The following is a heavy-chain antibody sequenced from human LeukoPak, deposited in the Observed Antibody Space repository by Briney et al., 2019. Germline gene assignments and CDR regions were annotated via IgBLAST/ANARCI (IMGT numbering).Heavy chain of an antibody. CDR3: ARWSYIKVAATENY. CDR2: ISYDGSNK. J-gene: IGHJ4*02. CDR1: GFTFSSYA. D-gene: IGHD6-19*01. Sequence: GRSLRLSCATSGFTFSSYAMHWVRQAPGKGLEWVAVISYDGSNKYYADSVKGRFTISRDNAKNSLYLHLNSLRAEDTALYHCARWSYIKVAATENYWGQGTLVTVSS. V-gene: IGHV3-30-3*01.